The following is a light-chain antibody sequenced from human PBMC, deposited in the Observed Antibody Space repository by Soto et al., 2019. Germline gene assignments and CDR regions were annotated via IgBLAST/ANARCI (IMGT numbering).Light chain of an antibody. CDR2: DAS. J-gene: IGKJ4*01. CDR3: QQRSNWPPLT. V-gene: IGKV3-11*01. Sequence: EIVLTQSPATLSLSPGERATFSCRASQSVSSDLVWYQHKPGQAPRLLIYDASNRATGIPARFSGSGSGTDFTLTISSLEPEDFAVYYCQQRSNWPPLTFGGGTMVDI. CDR1: QSVSSD.